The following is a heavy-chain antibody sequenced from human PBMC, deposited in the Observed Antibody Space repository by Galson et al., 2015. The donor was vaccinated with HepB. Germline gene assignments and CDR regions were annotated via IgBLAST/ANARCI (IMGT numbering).Heavy chain of an antibody. V-gene: IGHV3-9*01. D-gene: IGHD3-3*01. CDR3: AKDIRSGAYYYYYMDV. CDR2: ISWNSGSI. J-gene: IGHJ6*03. Sequence: SLRLSCAASGFTFDDYAMHWVRQAPGKGLEWVSGISWNSGSIGYADSVKGRFTISRDNAKNSLYLQMNSLRAEDTALYYCAKDIRSGAYYYYYMDVWGKGTTVTVSS. CDR1: GFTFDDYA.